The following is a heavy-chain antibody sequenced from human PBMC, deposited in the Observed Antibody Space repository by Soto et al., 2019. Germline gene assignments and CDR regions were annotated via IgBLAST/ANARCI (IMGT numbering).Heavy chain of an antibody. Sequence: QVQLVESGGGVVQPGRSLRLSCAASGFTFSSYGMHWVRQAPGQGLEWVAVISYDGSNKYYADSVKGRFTISRDNSKNTLYLQMNSLRAEDTAVYYCARAPWWELYFDSWGQGTLVTVSS. J-gene: IGHJ4*02. V-gene: IGHV3-30*03. D-gene: IGHD1-26*01. CDR1: GFTFSSYG. CDR3: ARAPWWELYFDS. CDR2: ISYDGSNK.